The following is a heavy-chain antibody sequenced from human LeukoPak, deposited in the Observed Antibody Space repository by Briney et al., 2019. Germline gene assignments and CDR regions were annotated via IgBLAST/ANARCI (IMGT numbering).Heavy chain of an antibody. CDR3: AKDESSSWYNWFDP. J-gene: IGHJ5*02. D-gene: IGHD6-13*01. CDR1: GFTFSSYA. CDR2: ISGSGGST. V-gene: IGHV3-23*01. Sequence: GGSLRLSCAASGFTFSSYAMSWVRQAPRKGLEWVSAISGSGGSTYYADSVKGRFTISRDNSKNTLYLQMNSLRAEDTAVYYCAKDESSSWYNWFDPWGQGTLVTVSS.